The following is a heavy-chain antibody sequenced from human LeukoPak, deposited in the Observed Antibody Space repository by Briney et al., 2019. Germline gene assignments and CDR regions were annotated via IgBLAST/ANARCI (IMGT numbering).Heavy chain of an antibody. Sequence: SETLSLTCTVSGGSISSYYWSWIRQSAGKGLEWIGRIYSSGSTNSNPSLRSRVTMSVDTSKNQFSLKLISVTAADTAVYYCARDPYGGRYFDYWGQGTLVTVSS. V-gene: IGHV4-4*07. D-gene: IGHD4/OR15-4a*01. CDR2: IYSSGST. CDR1: GGSISSYY. CDR3: ARDPYGGRYFDY. J-gene: IGHJ4*02.